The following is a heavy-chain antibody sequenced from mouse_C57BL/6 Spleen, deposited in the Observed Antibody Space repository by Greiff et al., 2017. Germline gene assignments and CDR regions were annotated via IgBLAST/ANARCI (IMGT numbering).Heavy chain of an antibody. CDR2: ISDGGSYT. D-gene: IGHD4-1*01. Sequence: EVQLVESGGGLVKPGGSLKLSCAASGFTFSSYAMSWVRQTPEKRLEWVATISDGGSYTYSPDNVKGRFTISRDNAKNNLYLQMSHLKSEDTAMYYCSLTGSDAIDDWGQGTSVTVSS. CDR1: GFTFSSYA. V-gene: IGHV5-4*01. CDR3: SLTGSDAIDD. J-gene: IGHJ4*01.